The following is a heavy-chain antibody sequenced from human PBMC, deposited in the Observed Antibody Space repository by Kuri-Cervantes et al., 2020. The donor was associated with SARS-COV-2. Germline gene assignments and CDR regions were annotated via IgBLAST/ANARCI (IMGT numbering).Heavy chain of an antibody. J-gene: IGHJ5*02. CDR1: GGSISSGSYY. V-gene: IGHV4-39*07. CDR2: IYHSGST. CDR3: ARVPSIDDYVWFDP. Sequence: SETLSLTCTVSGGSISSGSYYWSWIRQPPRKGLEWIGSIYHSGSTYYNPSLKSRVTISVDTSKNQFSLKLSSVTAADTAVYYCARVPSIDDYVWFDPWGQGTLVTVSS. D-gene: IGHD5-24*01.